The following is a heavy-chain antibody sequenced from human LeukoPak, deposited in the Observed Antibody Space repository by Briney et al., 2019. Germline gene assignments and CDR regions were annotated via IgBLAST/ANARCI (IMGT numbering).Heavy chain of an antibody. V-gene: IGHV4-30-4*01. Sequence: PSETLSLTCTVSGGSISSGDYYWSWIRQPPGKGLEWIGYIYYSGSTYYNPSLKSRVTISVGTSKNQFSLKLSSVTAADTAVYYCVRITIFGVVIPYGMDVWGQGTTVTVSS. J-gene: IGHJ6*02. CDR3: VRITIFGVVIPYGMDV. CDR1: GGSISSGDYY. D-gene: IGHD3-3*01. CDR2: IYYSGST.